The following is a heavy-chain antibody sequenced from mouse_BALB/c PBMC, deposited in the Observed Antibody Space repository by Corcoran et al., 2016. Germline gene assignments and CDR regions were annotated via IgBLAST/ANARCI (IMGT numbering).Heavy chain of an antibody. Sequence: EVQLQQSGAELVKPGASVELSCTASGFNIRDTYMHWVKQRTEQGLEWIGRIDPANGNTKYDPKFQGKATISADTSSNTAYLQLSSLTSEDTAVYYSARSAGEIDYCGQGTTLTVSS. J-gene: IGHJ2*01. CDR2: IDPANGNT. D-gene: IGHD4-1*01. CDR3: ARSAGEIDY. V-gene: IGHV14-3*02. CDR1: GFNIRDTY.